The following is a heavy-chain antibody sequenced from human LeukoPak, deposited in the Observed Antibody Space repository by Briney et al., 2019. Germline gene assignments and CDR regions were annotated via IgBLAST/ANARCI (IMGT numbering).Heavy chain of an antibody. J-gene: IGHJ4*02. Sequence: SQTLSLTCTVSGGSISSGGYYWSWIRQHPGKGLEWIGYIYYSGSTYYNPSLKSRVTISVDTSKNQFSLKLSSVTAADTAVYYCAPLRYDSSGYYYFDYWGQGTRVTVSS. V-gene: IGHV4-31*03. CDR3: APLRYDSSGYYYFDY. CDR1: GGSISSGGYY. CDR2: IYYSGST. D-gene: IGHD3-22*01.